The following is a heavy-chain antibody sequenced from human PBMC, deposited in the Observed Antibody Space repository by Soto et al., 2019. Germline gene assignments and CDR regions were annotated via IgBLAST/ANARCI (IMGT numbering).Heavy chain of an antibody. V-gene: IGHV4-31*03. J-gene: IGHJ5*02. D-gene: IGHD2-15*01. CDR2: IYYSGST. CDR3: ARGRLVVAAHGERWFDP. Sequence: QVQLQESGPGLVKPSQTLSLTCTVSGGSISSGGYYWSWIRQHPGKGLEWIGYIYYSGSTYYNPSLMSRVTISVDTSKNQFSLKLSSVTAADTAVYYCARGRLVVAAHGERWFDPWGQGTLVTVSS. CDR1: GGSISSGGYY.